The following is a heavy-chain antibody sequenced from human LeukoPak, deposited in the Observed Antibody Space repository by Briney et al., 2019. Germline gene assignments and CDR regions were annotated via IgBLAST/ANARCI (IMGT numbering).Heavy chain of an antibody. CDR2: IYTSGST. J-gene: IGHJ6*03. Sequence: SETLSLTCTVSGGSISSYYWSWIRQPAGKGLEWIGRIYTSGSTNYNPSLKSRVTMSVDTSKNQFSLKLSSVTAADTAVYYCARAPPDSSSWYPDNYYMDVWGKGTTVTVSS. D-gene: IGHD6-13*01. V-gene: IGHV4-4*07. CDR3: ARAPPDSSSWYPDNYYMDV. CDR1: GGSISSYY.